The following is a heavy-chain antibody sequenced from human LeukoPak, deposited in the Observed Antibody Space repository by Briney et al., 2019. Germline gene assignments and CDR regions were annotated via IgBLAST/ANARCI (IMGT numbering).Heavy chain of an antibody. V-gene: IGHV1-8*01. CDR1: GYTFTSYD. CDR2: MNPNSGNT. CDR3: ARDVLSIAVAGKTYYYYGMDV. Sequence: ASVKVSCKASGYTFTSYDINWVRQATGQGLEWMGWMNPNSGNTGYAQKFQGRVTMTRNTSISTAYMELSSLRSEDTAVYYCARDVLSIAVAGKTYYYYGMDVWGQGTTVTVSS. D-gene: IGHD6-19*01. J-gene: IGHJ6*02.